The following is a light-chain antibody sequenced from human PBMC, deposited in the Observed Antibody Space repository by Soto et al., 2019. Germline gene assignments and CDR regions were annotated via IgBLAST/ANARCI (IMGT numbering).Light chain of an antibody. J-gene: IGLJ3*02. Sequence: QSALTQPASVSGSPGQSITISCTGTSSDVGAYNLVSWYQHHPGKAPKLMIYGVSKRPSGLSNRFSGSKSGNTASLTISGLQAEDEADYYCCSYAGSSTWVFGGGTKLTVL. CDR1: SSDVGAYNL. V-gene: IGLV2-23*02. CDR3: CSYAGSSTWV. CDR2: GVS.